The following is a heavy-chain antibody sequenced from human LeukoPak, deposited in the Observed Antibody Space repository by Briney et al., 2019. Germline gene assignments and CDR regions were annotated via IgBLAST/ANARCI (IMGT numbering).Heavy chain of an antibody. V-gene: IGHV4-34*01. CDR3: ARHYYGYGYYYGMDV. J-gene: IGHJ6*02. D-gene: IGHD3-10*01. Sequence: SETLSLTCAVYGGSFSGYYWSWIRQPPGKGLEWIGEINHSGSTNYNPSLKSRVTISVDTSKNQFSLKLSSVTAADTAVYYCARHYYGYGYYYGMDVWGQGTTVTVSS. CDR2: INHSGST. CDR1: GGSFSGYY.